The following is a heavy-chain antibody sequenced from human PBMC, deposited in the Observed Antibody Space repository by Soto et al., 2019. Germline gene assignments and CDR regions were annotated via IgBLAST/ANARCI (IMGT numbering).Heavy chain of an antibody. Sequence: SETLSLTCSVSGDSISNLDYFWAWIRQPPGQALEYIGYIYKSATTYYNPSFESRVTISVDTSKSQFSLNVTSVTAADTAVYFCARGRYCLTGRCFPNWFDSWGQGALVTVSS. V-gene: IGHV4-30-4*01. J-gene: IGHJ5*01. CDR2: IYKSATT. CDR3: ARGRYCLTGRCFPNWFDS. D-gene: IGHD7-27*01. CDR1: GDSISNLDYF.